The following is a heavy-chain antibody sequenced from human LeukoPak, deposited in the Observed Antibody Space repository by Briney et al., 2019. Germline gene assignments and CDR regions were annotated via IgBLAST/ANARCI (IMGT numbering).Heavy chain of an antibody. D-gene: IGHD3-3*01. CDR2: MNPKSGNT. CDR1: GYTFTSYD. Sequence: ASVKVSCKASGYTFTSYDINWVRQATGQGLEWMGWMNPKSGNTGYAQKFQGRVTMTRNTSISTAYMELSSLRSEDTAVYYCASGYYDFWSGYFRGDYYYYMDVWGKGTTVTVSS. V-gene: IGHV1-8*01. J-gene: IGHJ6*03. CDR3: ASGYYDFWSGYFRGDYYYYMDV.